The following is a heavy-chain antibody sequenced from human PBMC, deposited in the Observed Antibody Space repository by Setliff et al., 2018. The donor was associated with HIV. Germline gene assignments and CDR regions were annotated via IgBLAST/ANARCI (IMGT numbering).Heavy chain of an antibody. Sequence: KASETLSLTCAVYGGSFRGYYWTWIRQFPGKGLEWIGDIDHIGRTNYNPSLKSRATISVYTTKNQFLLKPRSVTAADTAVYYCARGSYYDTSGYRPGYFDYWGQETLVTVSS. J-gene: IGHJ4*02. D-gene: IGHD3-22*01. V-gene: IGHV4-34*01. CDR2: IDHIGRT. CDR1: GGSFRGYY. CDR3: ARGSYYDTSGYRPGYFDY.